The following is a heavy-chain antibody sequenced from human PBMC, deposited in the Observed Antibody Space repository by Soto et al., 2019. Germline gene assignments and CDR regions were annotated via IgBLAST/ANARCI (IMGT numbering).Heavy chain of an antibody. CDR2: ISSSSSYI. CDR1: GFTFSSYS. V-gene: IGHV3-21*01. D-gene: IGHD2-2*01. J-gene: IGHJ6*02. CDR3: ARDLRIVVVPAAIDV. Sequence: LRLSCAASGFTFSSYSMNWVRQAPGKGLEWVSSISSSSSYIYYADSVKGRFTISRDNAKNSLYLQMNSLRAEDTAVYYCARDLRIVVVPAAIDVWGQGTTVTVSS.